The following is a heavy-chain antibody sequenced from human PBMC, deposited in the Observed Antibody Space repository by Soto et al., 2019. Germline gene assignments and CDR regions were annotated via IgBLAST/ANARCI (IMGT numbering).Heavy chain of an antibody. D-gene: IGHD2-8*01. V-gene: IGHV4-39*01. Sequence: PSETLSLTCTVSGVSISSSNNYWGWVRQPPGKGLEWIGSIYSNGNTYYNPSLRSRVTVSADMSKNQFSLKMSSVTAADTAVYYCARPYRNALFDPWGQGTLVTVSS. CDR3: ARPYRNALFDP. CDR1: GVSISSSNNY. CDR2: IYSNGNT. J-gene: IGHJ5*02.